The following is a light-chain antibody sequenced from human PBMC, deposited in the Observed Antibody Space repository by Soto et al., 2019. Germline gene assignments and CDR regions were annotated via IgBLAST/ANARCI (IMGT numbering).Light chain of an antibody. CDR2: SNH. J-gene: IGLJ3*02. CDR3: ATWDGSLNEVV. CDR1: SSNIGSET. V-gene: IGLV1-44*01. Sequence: QSALTQPPSASATPGQRVTISCSGSSSNIGSETVNWYLQLPGTAPKLLIYSNHQRPSGVPARFSGSKSGTSASLAISGLQSEDEADYYCATWDGSLNEVVFGGGTKLTVL.